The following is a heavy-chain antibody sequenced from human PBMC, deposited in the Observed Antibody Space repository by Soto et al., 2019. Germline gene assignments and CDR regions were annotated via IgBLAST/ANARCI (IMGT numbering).Heavy chain of an antibody. D-gene: IGHD4-17*01. V-gene: IGHV3-74*01. Sequence: EVQLVESGGGLVQPGGSLRLSCAASGFTFSSYWMHWVRQTPGKGLVWVSRVNGDGSRTSYADSVKGRFTISRDNAKKTLYMQMNCLRADDKAVYYCARVGYGDYHFDYWGQGALVTVSS. CDR3: ARVGYGDYHFDY. CDR1: GFTFSSYW. J-gene: IGHJ4*02. CDR2: VNGDGSRT.